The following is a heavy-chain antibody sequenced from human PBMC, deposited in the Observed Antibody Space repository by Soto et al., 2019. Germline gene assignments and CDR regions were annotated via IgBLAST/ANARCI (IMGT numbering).Heavy chain of an antibody. CDR2: INHSGST. D-gene: IGHD3-3*01. CDR1: GGSFSGYY. J-gene: IGHJ6*02. Sequence: PSETLSLTCAVYGGSFSGYYWSWIRQPPGKGLEWIGEINHSGSTNYNPSLKSRVTISVDTSRNQFSLKLSSVTAADTAVYYCARLRFGVVIAYYYYYYGMDVWGQGTTVTVSS. V-gene: IGHV4-34*01. CDR3: ARLRFGVVIAYYYYYYGMDV.